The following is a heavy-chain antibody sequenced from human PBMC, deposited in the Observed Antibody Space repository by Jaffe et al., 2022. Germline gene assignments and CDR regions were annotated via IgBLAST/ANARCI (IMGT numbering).Heavy chain of an antibody. D-gene: IGHD3-9*01. CDR3: AKDILREYYFDY. V-gene: IGHV3-30*02. Sequence: QVQLVESGGGVVQPGGSLRLSCAASGFTFSSYGMHWVRQAPGKGLEWVAFIRYDGSNKYYADSVKGRFTISRDNSKNTLYLQMNSLRAEDTAVYYCAKDILREYYFDYWGQGTLVTVSS. J-gene: IGHJ4*02. CDR1: GFTFSSYG. CDR2: IRYDGSNK.